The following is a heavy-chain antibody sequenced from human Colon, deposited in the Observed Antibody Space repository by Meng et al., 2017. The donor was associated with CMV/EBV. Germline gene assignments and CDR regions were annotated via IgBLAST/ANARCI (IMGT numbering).Heavy chain of an antibody. CDR1: GFSVSTMH. CDR2: IYREGTT. D-gene: IGHD6-13*01. J-gene: IGHJ4*02. V-gene: IGHV3-53*01. Sequence: EVELVASGGGLLQPGGPLRLSCAASGFSVSTMHMNWVRQAPGKRLEWVSIIYREGTTRYAESVKGRFTISRDNSKNTIYLQMNSLRAEDTAVYYCARDVGYSSSWPYFDYWGQGTLVTVSS. CDR3: ARDVGYSSSWPYFDY.